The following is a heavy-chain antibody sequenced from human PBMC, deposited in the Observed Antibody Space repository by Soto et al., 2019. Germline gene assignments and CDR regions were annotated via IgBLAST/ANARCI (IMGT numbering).Heavy chain of an antibody. CDR3: SCLACAPLRGLAF. V-gene: IGHV4-39*01. J-gene: IGHJ4*02. CDR2: IYYTGST. D-gene: IGHD4-17*01. CDR1: GGSLKSSSYY. Sequence: TLSLTCTVSGGSLKSSSYYWGWIRQPPEKGLEWIGSIYYTGSTYYNSSLKSRVIISVDTSKNQFSLKVTSVTAADTAVYYCSCLACAPLRGLAFWGQGALDPVSA.